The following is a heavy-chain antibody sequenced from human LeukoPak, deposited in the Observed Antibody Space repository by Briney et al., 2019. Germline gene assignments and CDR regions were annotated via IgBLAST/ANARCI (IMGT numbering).Heavy chain of an antibody. CDR3: AKDPQWVGATYFDY. CDR2: ISGSGGST. J-gene: IGHJ4*02. Sequence: RSGGSLRLSWAPSGFTFGSYSMNWARQPPGEGLGWVSAISGSGGSTYYADSVKGRFTISRDNSKNTLYLQMNSLRAEDTAVYYCAKDPQWVGATYFDYWGQGTLVTVSS. CDR1: GFTFGSYS. V-gene: IGHV3-23*01. D-gene: IGHD1-26*01.